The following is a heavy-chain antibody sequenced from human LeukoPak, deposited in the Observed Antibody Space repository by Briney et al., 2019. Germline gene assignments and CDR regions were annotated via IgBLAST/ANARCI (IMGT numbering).Heavy chain of an antibody. D-gene: IGHD3-9*01. Sequence: SQTLSLTRTVSGGSISSGDYYWSWIRQHPGTGLEWIGYIYYSGSTYYNPSLKSRVTISVDTSKNQFSLKLSSVTAADTAVYYCARDYRYYDILTGRSDGGYYYYGMDVWGKGTTVTVSS. CDR1: GGSISSGDYY. J-gene: IGHJ6*04. CDR3: ARDYRYYDILTGRSDGGYYYYGMDV. V-gene: IGHV4-31*03. CDR2: IYYSGST.